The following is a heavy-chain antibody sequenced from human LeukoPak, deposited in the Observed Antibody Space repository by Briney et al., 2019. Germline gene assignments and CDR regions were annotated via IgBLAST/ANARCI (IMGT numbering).Heavy chain of an antibody. CDR2: ISSSSSEI. Sequence: GGSLRLSCAASGFTFSSYSMNWVRQAPGKGLEWVSSISSSSSEIYYADSVKGRFTISRDNAKNSLYLQMNSLRAEDTAVYYFAISGADAFDIWGQGTMVTVSS. J-gene: IGHJ3*02. D-gene: IGHD6-19*01. V-gene: IGHV3-21*01. CDR1: GFTFSSYS. CDR3: AISGADAFDI.